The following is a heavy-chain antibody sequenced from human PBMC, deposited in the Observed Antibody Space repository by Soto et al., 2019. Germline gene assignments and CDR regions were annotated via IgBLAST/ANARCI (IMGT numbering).Heavy chain of an antibody. CDR1: GFTCSSYA. V-gene: IGHV3-23*01. Sequence: PGGSLRLSCAASGFTCSSYAMRWVRQAPGKGLEWVSTISGSGGSTYYADSVKGRFTISRDNSKNTLYLQMNSLRAEDTAVYDCAKDIGVVTDPADYWGQGTLVTVSS. D-gene: IGHD2-21*02. CDR3: AKDIGVVTDPADY. J-gene: IGHJ4*02. CDR2: ISGSGGST.